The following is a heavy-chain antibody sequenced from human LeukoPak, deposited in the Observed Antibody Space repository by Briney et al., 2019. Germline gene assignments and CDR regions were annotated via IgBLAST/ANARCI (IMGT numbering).Heavy chain of an antibody. Sequence: GASVKVSCKASGGTFSNYAISWVRQAPGQGLEWMGGIIPIFGTANYAQKFQGRVTITADESTSTAYMELSSLRSEDTAVYYCARESWYYDILTGRQGYYYYYGMDVWGKGTTVTVSS. CDR3: ARESWYYDILTGRQGYYYYYGMDV. CDR2: IIPIFGTA. CDR1: GGTFSNYA. D-gene: IGHD3-9*01. V-gene: IGHV1-69*01. J-gene: IGHJ6*04.